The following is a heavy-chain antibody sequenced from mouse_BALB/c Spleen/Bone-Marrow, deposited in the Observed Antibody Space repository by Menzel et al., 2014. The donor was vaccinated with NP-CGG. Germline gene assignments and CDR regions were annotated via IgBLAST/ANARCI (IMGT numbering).Heavy chain of an antibody. CDR2: ILPGSGST. V-gene: IGHV1-9*01. CDR1: GYTFSSYW. Sequence: QVQLQQPGAELMKPGASVKISCKATGYTFSSYWIEWVKQRPEHGLEWIGEILPGSGSTNYNEKFKGKATFTAATSSNTAYMHLSSLTSEDSAVYYCARGLLRPYYAMDYWGQGTSVTVSS. J-gene: IGHJ4*01. D-gene: IGHD1-2*01. CDR3: ARGLLRPYYAMDY.